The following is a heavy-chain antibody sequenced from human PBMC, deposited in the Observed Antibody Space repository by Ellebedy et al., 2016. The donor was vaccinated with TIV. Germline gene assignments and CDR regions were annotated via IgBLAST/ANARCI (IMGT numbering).Heavy chain of an antibody. D-gene: IGHD3-10*01. V-gene: IGHV3-21*05. CDR1: GFTFSSYW. CDR2: ISHSGSFT. CDR3: AKVQSGYYYYGMDV. Sequence: GGSLRLSCAASGFTFSSYWMYWVRQAPGKGLEWVAKISHSGSFTYYADSVKGRFTISRDNAKNTLYLQMNSLRADDTAVYYCAKVQSGYYYYGMDVWGQGTTVTVSS. J-gene: IGHJ6*02.